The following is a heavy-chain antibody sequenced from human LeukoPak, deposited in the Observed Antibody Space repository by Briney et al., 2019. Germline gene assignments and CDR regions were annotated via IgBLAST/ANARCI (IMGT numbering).Heavy chain of an antibody. J-gene: IGHJ4*02. V-gene: IGHV1-24*01. CDR3: ARGAIGAPDYYFDT. Sequence: AASVKVSCKVSGYTLTDISKNGVRQAPGKGLEWMGRFDPENGETLYAQKFQGRVTMTEDTSTDTAYMELSSLRSEDTAVYFCARGAIGAPDYYFDTWGQGTLVTVSS. D-gene: IGHD2-21*01. CDR2: FDPENGET. CDR1: GYTLTDIS.